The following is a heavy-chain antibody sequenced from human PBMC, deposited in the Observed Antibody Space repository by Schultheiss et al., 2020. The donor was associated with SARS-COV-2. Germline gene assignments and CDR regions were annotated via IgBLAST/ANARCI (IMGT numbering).Heavy chain of an antibody. V-gene: IGHV3-21*01. CDR1: GFTFSSYE. D-gene: IGHD6-13*01. Sequence: GGSLRLSCAASGFTFSSYEMNWVRQAPGKGLEWVSSISSSSSYIYYADSVKGRFTISRDNSKNTLYLQMNSLRAEDTAVYYCARDQLVVWGMDVWGQGTTVTVSS. J-gene: IGHJ6*02. CDR3: ARDQLVVWGMDV. CDR2: ISSSSSYI.